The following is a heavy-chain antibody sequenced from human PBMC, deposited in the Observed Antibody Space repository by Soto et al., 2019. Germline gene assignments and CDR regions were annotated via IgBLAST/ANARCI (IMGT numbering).Heavy chain of an antibody. CDR3: ARGILAWFFER. J-gene: IGHJ2*01. Sequence: QVHLQQWGAGLWQPSETLSLTCAVYGGSFSDYYWTWIRQPPGKGLDWIGEIYHTGSTNYNPSLKSRGTITVDTSKTKFSRKRSFVTAADTAVYYCARGILAWFFERWGPGKLVTVPS. CDR2: IYHTGST. D-gene: IGHD3-3*02. CDR1: GGSFSDYY. V-gene: IGHV4-34*01.